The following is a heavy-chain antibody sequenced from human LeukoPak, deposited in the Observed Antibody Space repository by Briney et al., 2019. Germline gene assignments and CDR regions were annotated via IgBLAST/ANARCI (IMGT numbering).Heavy chain of an antibody. V-gene: IGHV3-23*01. CDR1: GSTFSSYA. CDR2: ISGSGGST. J-gene: IGHJ4*02. D-gene: IGHD2-2*01. CDR3: AKVESWDIVVVPAAMMGY. Sequence: GGSLRLSCAASGSTFSSYAMSWVRQAPGKGLEWVSAISGSGGSTYYADSVKGRFTISRDNSKNTLYLQMNSLRAEDTAVYYCAKVESWDIVVVPAAMMGYWGQGTLVTVSS.